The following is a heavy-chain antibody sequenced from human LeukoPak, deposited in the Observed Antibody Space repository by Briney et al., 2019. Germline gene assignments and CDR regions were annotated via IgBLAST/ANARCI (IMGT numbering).Heavy chain of an antibody. D-gene: IGHD2-2*01. J-gene: IGHJ6*03. Sequence: SETLSLTCAVYGGSFSTYYWSWIRRPPGKGLEWIGEINHSGSTNYNPSLKSRVTISVDTSKNQFSLKLSSVTAADTAVYYCARKRCSSTSCYGYYYYYMDVWGKGTTVTVSS. CDR2: INHSGST. CDR1: GGSFSTYY. V-gene: IGHV4-34*01. CDR3: ARKRCSSTSCYGYYYYYMDV.